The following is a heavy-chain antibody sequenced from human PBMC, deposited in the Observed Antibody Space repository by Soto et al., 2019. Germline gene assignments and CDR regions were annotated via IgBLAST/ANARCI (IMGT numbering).Heavy chain of an antibody. V-gene: IGHV4-59*01. D-gene: IGHD2-15*01. CDR2: IYYSGST. Sequence: PSETLSLTCTVSGGSISSYYWSWIRQPPGKGLEWIGYIYYSGSTNYNLSLKSRVTISVDTSKNQFSLKLSSVTAADTAVYYCARAEDCSGGSCYPGFDPWGQGTQVTVSS. J-gene: IGHJ5*02. CDR1: GGSISSYY. CDR3: ARAEDCSGGSCYPGFDP.